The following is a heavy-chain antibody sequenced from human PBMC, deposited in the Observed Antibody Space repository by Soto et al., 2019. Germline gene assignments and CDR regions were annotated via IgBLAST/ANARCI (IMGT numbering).Heavy chain of an antibody. CDR1: GGSISSSSYY. V-gene: IGHV4-39*01. D-gene: IGHD6-13*01. CDR2: IYYSGST. CDR3: ARTSIWYFY. Sequence: SETLSLTCTVSGGSISSSSYYWGWIRQPPGKGLEWIGSIYYSGSTYYNPSLKSRVTISVDTSKNQFSLKLSSVTAADTAVYYCARTSIWYFYWGQGTLVTVSS. J-gene: IGHJ4*02.